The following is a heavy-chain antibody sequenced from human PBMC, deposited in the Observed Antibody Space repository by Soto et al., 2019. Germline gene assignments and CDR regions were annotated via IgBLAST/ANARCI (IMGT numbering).Heavy chain of an antibody. Sequence: SETLSLTCTVSGGSISSDYWSWIRQPPGKGLEWIGYIYYTGTADYNPSLKSRVTISVDRSKNQFSLKVSSVTAADTAAYYCAREQWEPPGFGWFDPWGQATRVTVSS. CDR1: GGSISSDY. D-gene: IGHD1-26*01. CDR3: AREQWEPPGFGWFDP. V-gene: IGHV4-59*01. CDR2: IYYTGTA. J-gene: IGHJ5*02.